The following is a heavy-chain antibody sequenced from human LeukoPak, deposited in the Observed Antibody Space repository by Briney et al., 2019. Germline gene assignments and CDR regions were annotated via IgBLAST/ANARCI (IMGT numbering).Heavy chain of an antibody. V-gene: IGHV3-53*01. CDR2: IYSGGST. D-gene: IGHD2-15*01. J-gene: IGHJ5*02. Sequence: PGGSLRLSCAASGFTFSSYSMNWVRQAPGKGLEWVSVIYSGGSTYYADSVKGRFTISRDNSKNTLYLQMNSLRAEDTAVYYCARESGYCSGGSCSNWFDPWGQGTLVTVSS. CDR1: GFTFSSYS. CDR3: ARESGYCSGGSCSNWFDP.